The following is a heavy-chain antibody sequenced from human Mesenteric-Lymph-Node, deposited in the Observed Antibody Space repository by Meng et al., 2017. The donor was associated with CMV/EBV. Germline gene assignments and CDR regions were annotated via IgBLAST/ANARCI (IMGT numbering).Heavy chain of an antibody. CDR3: ARSDYDFWSGLYYYFDY. CDR2: IYHTGNT. J-gene: IGHJ4*02. D-gene: IGHD3-3*01. Sequence: SETLSLTCSVSGFSISSGYYWGWIRQPPGKGLEWIGSIYHTGNTYYNPSLKSRVTISVDTSKNQFSLKLSSVTAADTAVYYCARSDYDFWSGLYYYFDYWGQGTLVTVSS. V-gene: IGHV4-38-2*02. CDR1: GFSISSGYY.